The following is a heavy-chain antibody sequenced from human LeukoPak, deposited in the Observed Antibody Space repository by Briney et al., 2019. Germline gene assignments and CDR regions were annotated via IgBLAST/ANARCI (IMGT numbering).Heavy chain of an antibody. D-gene: IGHD2-15*01. Sequence: SVKVSCKASGGTFSSYAISWVRQAPGQGLEWMGGIIPIFGTANYAQKFQGRVTITADESTSTAYMELSSLRSEDTAVYYCARGYCSGGSCYSDYFDYWGQGTLVTVSS. CDR1: GGTFSSYA. CDR2: IIPIFGTA. J-gene: IGHJ4*02. V-gene: IGHV1-69*13. CDR3: ARGYCSGGSCYSDYFDY.